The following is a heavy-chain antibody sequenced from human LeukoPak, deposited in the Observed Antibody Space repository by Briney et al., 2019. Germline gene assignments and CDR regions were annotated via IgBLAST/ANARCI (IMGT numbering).Heavy chain of an antibody. CDR1: GGSISSSSYY. Sequence: SETLSLTCTVSGGSISSSSYYWSWIRQPPGKGLEWIGEINHSGSTNYNPSLKSRVTISVDTSKNQFSLKLSSVTAADTAVYYCARQQLLWFGELSYYYYYMDVWGKGTTVTISS. D-gene: IGHD3-10*01. CDR3: ARQQLLWFGELSYYYYYMDV. CDR2: INHSGST. V-gene: IGHV4-39*01. J-gene: IGHJ6*03.